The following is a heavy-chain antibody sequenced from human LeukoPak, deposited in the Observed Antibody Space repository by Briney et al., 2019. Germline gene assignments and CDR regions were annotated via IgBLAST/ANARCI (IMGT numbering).Heavy chain of an antibody. V-gene: IGHV3-23*01. CDR2: ISGSGAVT. Sequence: GGSLRLSCAPSGFTFTTYVMSWVRQAPGKGLEWVSGISGSGAVTYYADSVKGRSTISKDSSKETLYLQMSSLRAEDTAVYYCATARVRSGFYFDYWGQGTLVTVSS. CDR3: ATARVRSGFYFDY. CDR1: GFTFTTYV. D-gene: IGHD2-21*01. J-gene: IGHJ4*02.